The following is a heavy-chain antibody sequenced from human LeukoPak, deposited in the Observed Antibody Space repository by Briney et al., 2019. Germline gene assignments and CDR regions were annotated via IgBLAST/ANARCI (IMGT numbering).Heavy chain of an antibody. CDR1: GYTFTSYD. CDR3: ARGNRLYTSSWSALAFDI. D-gene: IGHD6-13*01. CDR2: MNTISGYT. V-gene: IGHV1-8*01. Sequence: ASVEVSCKAAGYTFTSYDINWVRQATGQGLEWMGWMNTISGYTGFAQKFQGRVTMTGNTAISTAYMELSSLRSEDAAVYYCARGNRLYTSSWSALAFDIWGQGTMVTVSS. J-gene: IGHJ3*02.